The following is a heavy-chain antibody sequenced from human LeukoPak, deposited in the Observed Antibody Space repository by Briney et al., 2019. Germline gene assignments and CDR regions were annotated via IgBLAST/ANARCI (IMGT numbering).Heavy chain of an antibody. CDR1: GFTLSSYS. J-gene: IGHJ4*02. CDR3: ARAQRSYYYDSSGYYRPAYYFDY. Sequence: GGSLRLSCAASGFTLSSYSMNWVRQAPGKGLEWVSSISSSSSYIYYADSVKGRFTISRDNAKNSLYLQMNSLRAEDMAVYYCARAQRSYYYDSSGYYRPAYYFDYWGQGTLVTVSS. CDR2: ISSSSSYI. V-gene: IGHV3-21*01. D-gene: IGHD3-22*01.